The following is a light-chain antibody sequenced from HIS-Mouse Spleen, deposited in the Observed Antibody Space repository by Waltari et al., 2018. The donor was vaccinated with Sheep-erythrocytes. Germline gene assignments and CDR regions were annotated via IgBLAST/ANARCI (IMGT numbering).Light chain of an antibody. J-gene: IGLJ3*02. CDR2: EVG. CDR3: SSYAGSNNWV. V-gene: IGLV2-8*01. CDR1: SSDVGGYNY. Sequence: QSALTQPPSASGSPGQSVTISCTGTSSDVGGYNYVSWYQQHPGKAPKLVIYEVGKRPAGNPVRFSGAKSGNTASLTVSGLQAEDEADYYCSSYAGSNNWVFGGGTKLTVL.